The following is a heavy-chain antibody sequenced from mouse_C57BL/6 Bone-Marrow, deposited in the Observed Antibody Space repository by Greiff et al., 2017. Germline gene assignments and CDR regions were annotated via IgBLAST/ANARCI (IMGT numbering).Heavy chain of an antibody. CDR3: ARNRLNY. CDR2: IWSGGST. D-gene: IGHD1-2*01. CDR1: GFSLTSYG. Sequence: QVQLQQSGPGLVQPSQSLSITCTVSGFSLTSYGVHWVRQSPGKGLEWLGVIWSGGSTAYTAAFISRLRISKGKSESQVFFKMNCLQAEDSAIYYCARNRLNYGGQGTSVTVSA. J-gene: IGHJ4*01. V-gene: IGHV2-2*01.